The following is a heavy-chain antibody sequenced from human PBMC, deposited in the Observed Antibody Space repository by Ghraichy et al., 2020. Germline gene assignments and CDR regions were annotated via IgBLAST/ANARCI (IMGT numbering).Heavy chain of an antibody. CDR2: IIPILGIA. CDR3: AREGITMIVVVISPGWFDP. J-gene: IGHJ5*02. V-gene: IGHV1-69*04. D-gene: IGHD3-22*01. CDR1: GGTFSSYA. Sequence: SVKVSCKASGGTFSSYAISWVRQAPGQGLERMGRIIPILGIANYAQKFQGRVTITADKSTSTAYMELSSLRSEDTAVYYCAREGITMIVVVISPGWFDPWGQGTLATVSS.